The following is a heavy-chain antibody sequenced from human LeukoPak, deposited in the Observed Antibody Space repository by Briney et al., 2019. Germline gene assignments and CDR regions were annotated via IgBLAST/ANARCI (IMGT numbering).Heavy chain of an antibody. CDR3: ACRALTSTWSYP. CDR1: GYSFTNYW. CDR2: IYPGDSRT. Sequence: GESLKISRKGIGYSFTNYWIGWVRQMPGRGMEWMGVIYPGDSRTRYNPSFQGQVTISVDKSTSTAYLQWVSLKASDTAMYYCACRALTSTWSYPWGQGTLVTVSS. V-gene: IGHV5-51*01. D-gene: IGHD2-2*01. J-gene: IGHJ5*02.